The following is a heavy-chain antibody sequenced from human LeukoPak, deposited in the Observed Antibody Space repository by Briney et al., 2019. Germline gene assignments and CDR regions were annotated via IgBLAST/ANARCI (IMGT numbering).Heavy chain of an antibody. CDR2: IYYSGST. V-gene: IGHV4-59*01. CDR3: ARGSGWSRY. J-gene: IGHJ4*02. D-gene: IGHD6-19*01. CDR1: GGSIRSYY. Sequence: SSETLSLTCTVSGGSIRSYYWSWIRQPPGKGLEWIGNIYYSGSTNYNPSLKSRVTISVDTSKNQFSLKLSSVTAADTAVYYCARGSGWSRYWGQGTLVTVSS.